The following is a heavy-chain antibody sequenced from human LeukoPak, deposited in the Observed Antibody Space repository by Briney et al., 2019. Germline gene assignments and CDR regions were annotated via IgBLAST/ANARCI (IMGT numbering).Heavy chain of an antibody. J-gene: IGHJ4*02. CDR2: IYSGGDT. CDR1: GFTVSSNY. CDR3: ASGRSGYYY. V-gene: IGHV3-66*02. Sequence: PGGSLRLSCAASGFTVSSNYMSWVRQAPGKGLEWVSIIYSGGDTYYADSAKGRFTISRDNSKNTLYLQVNSLRTEDTAVYYCASGRSGYYYWGQGTLVTVSS. D-gene: IGHD3-3*01.